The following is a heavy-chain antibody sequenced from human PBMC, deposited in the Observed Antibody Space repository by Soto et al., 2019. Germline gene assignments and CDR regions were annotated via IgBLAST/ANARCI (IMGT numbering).Heavy chain of an antibody. J-gene: IGHJ6*02. CDR3: ARLPGALVAVLYIYPPDGREPLSGVDV. V-gene: IGHV3-30-3*01. CDR2: ISFDGSNK. D-gene: IGHD6-19*01. Sequence: QMELVESGGGVVQPGESLRLSCAASGFTFNYYPMHWVRQTPGKGPEWVAVISFDGSNKYYADSVKGRFTISRDNSKNMLYLQMNSVRPEDAAVYYCARLPGALVAVLYIYPPDGREPLSGVDVWGQGTTVSVSS. CDR1: GFTFNYYP.